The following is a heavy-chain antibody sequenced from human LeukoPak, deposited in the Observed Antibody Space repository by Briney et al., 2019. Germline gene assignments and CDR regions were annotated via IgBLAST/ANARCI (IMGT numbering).Heavy chain of an antibody. CDR1: GGSISSSSYY. CDR2: VCDTGSP. V-gene: IGHV4-39*07. CDR3: ARAWILASYAFDI. Sequence: PSETLSLTCTVSGGSISSSSYYWGWIRQPPGKGLEWIGYVCDTGSPFYTPSLKSRVTISVDKSRNQFSLKLSSVTAADTAVYYCARAWILASYAFDIWGQGTMVTVSS. D-gene: IGHD2-2*03. J-gene: IGHJ3*02.